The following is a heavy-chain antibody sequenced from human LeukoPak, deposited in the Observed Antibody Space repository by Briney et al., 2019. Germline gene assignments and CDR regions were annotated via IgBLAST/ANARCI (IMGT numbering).Heavy chain of an antibody. V-gene: IGHV4-39*07. CDR1: GGSISSSSYY. J-gene: IGHJ5*02. CDR2: IYYSGST. D-gene: IGHD3-10*01. CDR3: ARGTYYYGSGSYYNDH. Sequence: PSETLSLTCTVSGGSISSSSYYWGWVRQPPGKGLEWIGSIYYSGSTYYNPSLKSRVTISVDTSKNQFSLKLSSVTAADTAVYYCARGTYYYGSGSYYNDHWGQGTLVTVSS.